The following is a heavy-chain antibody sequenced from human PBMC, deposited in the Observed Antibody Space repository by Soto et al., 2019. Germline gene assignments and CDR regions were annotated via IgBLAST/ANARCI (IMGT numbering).Heavy chain of an antibody. Sequence: GGSLRLPCAASGFTFSSYAMSWVRQAPGKGLVWVSATSGSGGSTYYADSVKGRFAISRDNSKNTLYLQMNSLRAEDTAVYYCAKEFGSSWYFDYWGQGTLVTVSS. D-gene: IGHD6-13*01. CDR3: AKEFGSSWYFDY. J-gene: IGHJ4*02. CDR1: GFTFSSYA. CDR2: TSGSGGST. V-gene: IGHV3-23*01.